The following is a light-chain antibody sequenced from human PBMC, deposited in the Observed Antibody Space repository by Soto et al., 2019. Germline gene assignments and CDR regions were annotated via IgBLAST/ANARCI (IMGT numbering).Light chain of an antibody. J-gene: IGLJ1*01. Sequence: QSALTQPASVSGSPGQSITISCTGTSSDVGYYNYVSWYQQRPGKAPKLILYEISNRPSGVSNRFSGSKSGNTASLTISGLQTEDEADYYCSSFASSSTPLYVFGTGTKVTVL. V-gene: IGLV2-14*01. CDR2: EIS. CDR3: SSFASSSTPLYV. CDR1: SSDVGYYNY.